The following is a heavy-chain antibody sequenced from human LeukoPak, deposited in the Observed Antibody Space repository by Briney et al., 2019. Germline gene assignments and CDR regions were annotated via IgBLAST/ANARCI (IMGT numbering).Heavy chain of an antibody. CDR1: GFIFSTYA. CDR2: ISSSSSYI. J-gene: IGHJ6*03. D-gene: IGHD3-10*01. V-gene: IGHV3-21*01. Sequence: GGSLRLSCAASGFIFSTYAMSWVRQAPGKGLEWVSSISSSSSYIYYADSVKGRFTISRDNAKNSLYLQMNSLRADDTAVYYCARGPYASGSYGRRGWVHYMDVWGKGTTVTISS. CDR3: ARGPYASGSYGRRGWVHYMDV.